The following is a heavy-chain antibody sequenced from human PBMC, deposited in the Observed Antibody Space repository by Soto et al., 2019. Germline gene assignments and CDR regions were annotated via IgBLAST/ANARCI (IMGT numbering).Heavy chain of an antibody. D-gene: IGHD6-13*01. Sequence: GGSLRLSCAASGFTFSSYGMHWVRQAPGKGLEWVAVISYDGSNKYYADSVKGRFTISRDNSKNTLYLQMNSLRAEDTAVYYCAKDGGYSSSWFEYFQHWGQGTLVTVSS. CDR1: GFTFSSYG. CDR3: AKDGGYSSSWFEYFQH. V-gene: IGHV3-30*18. CDR2: ISYDGSNK. J-gene: IGHJ1*01.